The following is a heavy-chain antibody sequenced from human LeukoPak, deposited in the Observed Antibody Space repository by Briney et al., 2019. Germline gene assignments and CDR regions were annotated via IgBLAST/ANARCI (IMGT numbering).Heavy chain of an antibody. CDR1: GFTFDSYA. V-gene: IGHV3-30*18. Sequence: GGSLRLSCAASGFTFDSYAMNWVRQAPGEGLEWVAVISYDGSNKYYADSVKGRFTISRDNSKNTLYLQMNSLRAEDTAVYYCAKDASSSWFFDYWGQGTLVTVSS. D-gene: IGHD6-13*01. CDR3: AKDASSSWFFDY. CDR2: ISYDGSNK. J-gene: IGHJ4*02.